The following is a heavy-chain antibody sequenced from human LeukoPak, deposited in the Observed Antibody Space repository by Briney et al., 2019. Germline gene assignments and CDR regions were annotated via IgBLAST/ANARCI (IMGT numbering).Heavy chain of an antibody. CDR1: GFTFSSYA. Sequence: GRSLRLSCAASGFTFSSYAMHWVRQAPGKGLEWVAVISYDGSHKYYADSVKGRFTISRDNSKNTLYLQMNSLRAEGTAVYYCARGGDIAAAGTREYFDYWGQGTLVTVSS. CDR3: ARGGDIAAAGTREYFDY. D-gene: IGHD6-13*01. J-gene: IGHJ4*02. CDR2: ISYDGSHK. V-gene: IGHV3-30*04.